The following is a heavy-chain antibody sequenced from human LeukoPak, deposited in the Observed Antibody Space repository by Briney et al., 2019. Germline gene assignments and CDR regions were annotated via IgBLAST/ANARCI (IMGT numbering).Heavy chain of an antibody. CDR2: ISPDGITT. CDR1: GFTFDNSW. V-gene: IGHV3-74*01. D-gene: IGHD1-26*01. CDR3: ARGYSGTYRLGY. J-gene: IGHJ4*02. Sequence: GGSLRLSCAASGFTFDNSWIHWVRQGPGRGLVWVSRISPDGITTNYADSVKGRFTISRDNAKNTLSLQMNSLRAEDTAVYYCARGYSGTYRLGYWGQGALVTVSS.